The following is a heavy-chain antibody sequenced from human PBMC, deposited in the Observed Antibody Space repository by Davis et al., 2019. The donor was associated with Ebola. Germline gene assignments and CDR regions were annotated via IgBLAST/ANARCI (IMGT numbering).Heavy chain of an antibody. CDR2: IRSSSSFL. D-gene: IGHD2-15*01. Sequence: GESLKISCAASGFIFSDYTMSWARQAPGKGLEWVASIRSSSSFLYYSDSVKGRFTVSRDNAKNSLYLHMSGLRAEDTAVYYCVSRLRAEDSVPFDSWGQGTLVTVSS. V-gene: IGHV3-21*06. J-gene: IGHJ4*02. CDR1: GFIFSDYT. CDR3: VSRLRAEDSVPFDS.